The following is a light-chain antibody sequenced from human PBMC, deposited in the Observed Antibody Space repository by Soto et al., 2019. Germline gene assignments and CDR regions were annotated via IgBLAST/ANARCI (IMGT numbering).Light chain of an antibody. CDR1: SSNIGAGYD. CDR3: QSYDSSLRGSRV. CDR2: LNS. Sequence: QPVLTQPPSVSGAPGQRVTISCTGSSSNIGAGYDVHWYQQLPGTAPKLLIYLNSNRPSGVPDRFSGSKSGTSASLAITGLQAEDEADYYCQSYDSSLRGSRVFGTGTKVTVL. V-gene: IGLV1-40*01. J-gene: IGLJ1*01.